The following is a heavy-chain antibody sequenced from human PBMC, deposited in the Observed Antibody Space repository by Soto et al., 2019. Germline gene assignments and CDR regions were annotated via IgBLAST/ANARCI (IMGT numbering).Heavy chain of an antibody. Sequence: QVPLVQSGAEVKKPGASVQVSCKASGYTFSNYGISWVRQAPGQGLEWMGWTSGNKGDTKYAQTVQGRVNMTTDTSTSTVYMDLRSLRSDDTAVYYCARATRDYYYYYGLDVWGQGTTVTVSS. V-gene: IGHV1-18*01. CDR2: TSGNKGDT. CDR3: ARATRDYYYYYGLDV. J-gene: IGHJ6*02. D-gene: IGHD3-10*01. CDR1: GYTFSNYG.